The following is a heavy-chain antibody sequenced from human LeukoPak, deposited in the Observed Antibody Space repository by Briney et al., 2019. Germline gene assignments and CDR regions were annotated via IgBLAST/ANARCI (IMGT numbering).Heavy chain of an antibody. V-gene: IGHV3-30*18. CDR2: ISYDGSNK. Sequence: PGGSLRLSCAASGFTFSSYGMHWVRQAPGKGLEWVAVISYDGSNKYYADSVKGRFTISRDNSKNTLYLQMNSLRAEDRAVYYCAKDRENSGSYYFDYWGQGTLVTVSS. D-gene: IGHD1-26*01. CDR3: AKDRENSGSYYFDY. J-gene: IGHJ4*02. CDR1: GFTFSSYG.